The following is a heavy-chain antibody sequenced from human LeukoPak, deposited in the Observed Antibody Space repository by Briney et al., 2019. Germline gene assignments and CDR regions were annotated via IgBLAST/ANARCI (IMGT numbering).Heavy chain of an antibody. CDR1: GFTFSDSY. V-gene: IGHV3-11*01. D-gene: IGHD5-18*01. J-gene: IGHJ5*02. CDR3: ARGGTRYSYGYHWFDP. Sequence: KPGGSLRLSCAASGFTFSDSYMTWIRQAPGKGLEWVSYISNSGSSIYYADSVKGRFTTSRDNAKSSLYLQMNSLRAEDTAVYYCARGGTRYSYGYHWFDPWGQGTLVTVSS. CDR2: ISNSGSSI.